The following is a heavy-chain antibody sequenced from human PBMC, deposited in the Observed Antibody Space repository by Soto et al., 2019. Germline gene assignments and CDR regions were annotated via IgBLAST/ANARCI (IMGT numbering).Heavy chain of an antibody. CDR1: GYTFTSYG. CDR3: VRRHVSASGIDWFDP. V-gene: IGHV1-3*01. Sequence: ASVKVSCKASGYTFTSYGIHWVRQAPGQRLEWMGWINAANGDTKYSPKFQGRVTITRDTSASTAYMELSSLRSEDTAVYYCVRRHVSASGIDWFDPWGQGTLVTVSS. CDR2: INAANGDT. D-gene: IGHD6-13*01. J-gene: IGHJ5*02.